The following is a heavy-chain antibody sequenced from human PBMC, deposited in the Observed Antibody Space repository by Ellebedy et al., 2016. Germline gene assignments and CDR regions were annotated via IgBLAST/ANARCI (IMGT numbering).Heavy chain of an antibody. V-gene: IGHV1-2*02. CDR3: AREGREYSSSSADY. CDR1: GYTFTGYY. Sequence: ASVKVSCXASGYTFTGYYMHWVRQAPGQGLEWMGWINPNSGGTNYAQKFQGRVTMTRDTSISTAYMELSRLRSDDTAVYYCAREGREYSSSSADYWGQGTLVTVSS. J-gene: IGHJ4*02. CDR2: INPNSGGT. D-gene: IGHD6-6*01.